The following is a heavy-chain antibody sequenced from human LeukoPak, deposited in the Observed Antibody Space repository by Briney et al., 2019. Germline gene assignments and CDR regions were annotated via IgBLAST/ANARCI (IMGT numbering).Heavy chain of an antibody. J-gene: IGHJ4*02. Sequence: GRSLRLSCAASGFTCSSYALHWVRQAPGKGLEWVAVISSGGTNKYYADSVKGRFTISRDNSKNTLYLQVHSLRAEDTAVYYCATVGAGRYFDDWGQGTLVTVSS. CDR2: ISSGGTNK. D-gene: IGHD3-10*01. CDR3: ATVGAGRYFDD. CDR1: GFTCSSYA. V-gene: IGHV3-30-3*01.